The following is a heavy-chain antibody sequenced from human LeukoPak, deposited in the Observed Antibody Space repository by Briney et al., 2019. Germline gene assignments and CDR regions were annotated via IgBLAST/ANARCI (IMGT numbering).Heavy chain of an antibody. CDR2: IYPGDSDT. D-gene: IGHD6-19*01. Sequence: GESLRISCKGSGYSFTSYWIGWVRQMPGKGLEWMGIIYPGDSDTRYSPSFQGQVTISADKSISTAYLQWSSLKASDTAMYYCARQSIRVAGTFDYWGQGTLVTVSS. CDR1: GYSFTSYW. CDR3: ARQSIRVAGTFDY. V-gene: IGHV5-51*01. J-gene: IGHJ4*02.